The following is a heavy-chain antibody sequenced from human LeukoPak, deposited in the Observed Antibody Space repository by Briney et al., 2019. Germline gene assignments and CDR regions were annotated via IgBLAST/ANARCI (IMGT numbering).Heavy chain of an antibody. CDR1: GGSISSGGYY. V-gene: IGHV4-31*03. J-gene: IGHJ6*02. D-gene: IGHD2-2*01. Sequence: PSETLSLTCTVSGGSISSGGYYWSWIRQHPGKGLEWIGYIYYSGSTYYNPSLKSRVTISVDTSKNQFSLKLSSVTAADTAVYYCARGQYCSSTSCVPHYYYGMDVWGQGTTVTVSS. CDR2: IYYSGST. CDR3: ARGQYCSSTSCVPHYYYGMDV.